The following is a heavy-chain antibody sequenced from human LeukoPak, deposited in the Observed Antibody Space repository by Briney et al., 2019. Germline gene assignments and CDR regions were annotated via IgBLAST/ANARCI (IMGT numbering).Heavy chain of an antibody. CDR2: IYPGDSDT. CDR1: GYSFTSYW. J-gene: IGHJ4*02. D-gene: IGHD3-10*01. CDR3: ARLYYGSGSYHNLFDY. Sequence: GESLKISCKGSGYSFTSYWIGWVRQMPGKGLEWMGIIYPGDSDTRYSPSFQGQVTISADKSISTAYLQWSSLKASDTAMYYCARLYYGSGSYHNLFDYWGQGTLVTVSS. V-gene: IGHV5-51*01.